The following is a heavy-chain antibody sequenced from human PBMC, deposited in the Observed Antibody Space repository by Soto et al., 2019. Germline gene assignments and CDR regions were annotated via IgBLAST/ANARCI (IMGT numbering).Heavy chain of an antibody. CDR2: IYYSGST. CDR1: GGSISSSSYY. Sequence: SETLSLTCTVSGGSISSSSYYWGWIRQPPGKGLVWIGSIYYSGSTYYNPSLKSRVTISVDTSKNQFSLKLSSVTAADTAVYYCARHSFPNYYDSSGSRSSFDYWGQGTQVTVS. D-gene: IGHD3-22*01. J-gene: IGHJ4*02. CDR3: ARHSFPNYYDSSGSRSSFDY. V-gene: IGHV4-39*01.